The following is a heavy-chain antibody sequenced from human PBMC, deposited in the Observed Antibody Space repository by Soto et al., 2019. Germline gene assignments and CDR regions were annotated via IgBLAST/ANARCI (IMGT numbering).Heavy chain of an antibody. CDR1: GFTFSSYA. D-gene: IGHD3-9*01. V-gene: IGHV3-64D*06. CDR3: VKALRYFDWLPDFDY. Sequence: VGTLRLSCSASGFTFSSYAMHWVRQAPGKGLEYVSAISSNGGSTYYADSVKGRFTISRDNSKNTLYLQMSSLRAEDTAVYYCVKALRYFDWLPDFDYWGQGTLVTVSS. CDR2: ISSNGGST. J-gene: IGHJ4*02.